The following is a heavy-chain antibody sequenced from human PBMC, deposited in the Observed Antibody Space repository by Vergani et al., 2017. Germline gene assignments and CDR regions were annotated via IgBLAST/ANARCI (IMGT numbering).Heavy chain of an antibody. CDR3: AREEYSSGWPLYYYYYGMDV. Sequence: QVQLQQSGPGLVKPSQTLSLTCAISGDSVSSNSAAWNWIRQSPSRGLEWLGRTYYRSKWYNDYAVSVKSRITINPDTSKNQFSLQLNSVTPEDTAVYYCAREEYSSGWPLYYYYYGMDVWGQGTTVTVSS. CDR2: TYYRSKWYN. D-gene: IGHD6-19*01. V-gene: IGHV6-1*01. CDR1: GDSVSSNSAA. J-gene: IGHJ6*02.